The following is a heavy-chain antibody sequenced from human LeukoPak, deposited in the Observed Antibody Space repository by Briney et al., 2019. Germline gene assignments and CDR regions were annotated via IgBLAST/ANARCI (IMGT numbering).Heavy chain of an antibody. CDR2: ISSSSSYI. V-gene: IGHV3-21*01. D-gene: IGHD3-22*01. CDR1: GFTFSSYS. J-gene: IGHJ6*02. CDR3: ARGYYYDSSGYSVPYYYYGMDV. Sequence: GGSLRLSCAASGFTFSSYSMNWVRQAPGNGLEWVSSISSSSSYIYYADSVKGRFTISRDNAKNSLYLQMNSLRAEDTAVYYCARGYYYDSSGYSVPYYYYGMDVWGQGTTVTVSS.